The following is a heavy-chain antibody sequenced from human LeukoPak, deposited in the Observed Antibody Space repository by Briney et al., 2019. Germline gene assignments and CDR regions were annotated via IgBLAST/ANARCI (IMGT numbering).Heavy chain of an antibody. D-gene: IGHD6-13*01. CDR3: ATVSTGSSWYGGRAEYFQH. CDR1: GYTLTELC. V-gene: IGHV1-24*01. Sequence: ASVKVSCKVSGYTLTELCMHWVRQAPGKGLEWMGGFDLEDGETIYAQKFQGRVTMTEDTSTDTAYMELSSLRSEDTAVYYCATVSTGSSWYGGRAEYFQHWGQGTLVTVSS. J-gene: IGHJ1*01. CDR2: FDLEDGET.